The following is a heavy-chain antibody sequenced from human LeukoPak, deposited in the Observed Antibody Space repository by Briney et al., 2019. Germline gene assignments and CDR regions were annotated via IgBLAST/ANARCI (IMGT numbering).Heavy chain of an antibody. CDR3: ANVSTSGLQQWLYSFEH. D-gene: IGHD5-18*01. J-gene: IGHJ4*02. CDR1: GFTFSSYA. Sequence: GVSLRLSCAASGFTFSSYAMSWVRQAPGKGLEWVSSISGSGGSTYYADSVKGRFTISRDNSKSTLFLQMNSLRAEDTAVYYCANVSTSGLQQWLYSFEHWGQGPLVTVSS. CDR2: ISGSGGST. V-gene: IGHV3-23*01.